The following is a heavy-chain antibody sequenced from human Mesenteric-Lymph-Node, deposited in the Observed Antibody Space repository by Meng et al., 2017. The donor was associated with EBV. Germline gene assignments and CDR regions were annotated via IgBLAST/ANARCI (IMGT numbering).Heavy chain of an antibody. D-gene: IGHD3-16*01. CDR1: VGTFSDWS. J-gene: IGHJ4*02. CDR3: ARDQGGF. CDR2: INHRGET. Sequence: QVQLQQWGAALLKPSETPSLTCAVYVGTFSDWSWSWFRQTPEKGLEWIGEINHRGETNYSPSLKSRLTLSVDTSKNQFSLRLTSVTAADIAVYYCARDQGGFWGQGTLVTVSS. V-gene: IGHV4-34*02.